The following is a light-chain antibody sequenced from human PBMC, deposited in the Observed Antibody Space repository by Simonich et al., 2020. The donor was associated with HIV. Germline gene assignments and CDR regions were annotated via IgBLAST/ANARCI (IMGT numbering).Light chain of an antibody. CDR2: AVS. Sequence: EIVMTQSPATLSVSPGERATLSCRASQSVNSNVSWSQQKPGPAPRLLIYAVSTRATYIPVRFSGSGSGTEFTLTISSIQSEDFAVYYCQQYNTWVSITFGQGTRLEMK. CDR3: QQYNTWVSIT. CDR1: QSVNSN. J-gene: IGKJ5*01. V-gene: IGKV3-15*01.